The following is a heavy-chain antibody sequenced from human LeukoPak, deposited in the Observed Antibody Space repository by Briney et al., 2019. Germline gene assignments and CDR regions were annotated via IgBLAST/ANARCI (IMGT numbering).Heavy chain of an antibody. D-gene: IGHD4-17*01. CDR3: ARVMATATTRPFDV. CDR1: GFSISSGYY. V-gene: IGHV4-38-2*02. CDR2: IYHGGST. Sequence: PSETLSLTCTVSGFSISSGYYCGWIRQPPGKGLEWIGSIYHGGSTYYTPSLKRRVTISVDTPKTQVSLKLSSVTAADTAVDYCARVMATATTRPFDVWGQGTMVTVFS. J-gene: IGHJ3*01.